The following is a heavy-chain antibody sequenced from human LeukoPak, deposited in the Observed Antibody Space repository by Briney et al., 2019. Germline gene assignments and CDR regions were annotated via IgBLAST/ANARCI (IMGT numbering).Heavy chain of an antibody. V-gene: IGHV3-21*01. J-gene: IGHJ3*02. CDR3: ARDKAAAGTADAFDI. CDR2: ISGSGGST. D-gene: IGHD6-13*01. CDR1: GFTFSSYS. Sequence: PGGSLRLSCAASGFTFSSYSMNWVRQAPGKGLEWVSAISGSGGSTYYADSVKGRFTISRDNAKNSLYLQMNSLRAEDTAVYYCARDKAAAGTADAFDIWGQGTMVTVSS.